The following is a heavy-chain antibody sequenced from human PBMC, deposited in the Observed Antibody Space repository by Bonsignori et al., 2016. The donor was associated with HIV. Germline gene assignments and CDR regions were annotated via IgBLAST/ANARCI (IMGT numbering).Heavy chain of an antibody. Sequence: VRQAPGKGLVWVSRINSDGSSTSYADSVKGRFTISRDNAKNTLYLQMNSLRAEDTAVYYCARGSGSYYWTDAFDIWGQGTMVTVSS. V-gene: IGHV3-74*01. J-gene: IGHJ3*02. CDR2: INSDGSST. CDR3: ARGSGSYYWTDAFDI. D-gene: IGHD1-26*01.